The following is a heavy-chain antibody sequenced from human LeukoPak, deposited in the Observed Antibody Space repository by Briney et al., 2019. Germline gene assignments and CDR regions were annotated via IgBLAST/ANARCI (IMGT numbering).Heavy chain of an antibody. J-gene: IGHJ3*01. V-gene: IGHV3-23*01. CDR3: AKYYYDSGGRGNDAFDV. Sequence: GGSLRLSCAASGFTFSSYTMSWVRQAPGKGLEWVSSISGSGMLTYYADSVRGRFTISRDNSKNTLYLQMSSLRAEDTATFYCAKYYYDSGGRGNDAFDVWGQGTQVTVSS. CDR1: GFTFSSYT. D-gene: IGHD3-22*01. CDR2: ISGSGMLT.